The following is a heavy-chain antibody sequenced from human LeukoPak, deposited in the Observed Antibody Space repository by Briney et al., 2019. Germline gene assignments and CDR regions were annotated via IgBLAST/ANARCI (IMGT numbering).Heavy chain of an antibody. D-gene: IGHD3-10*01. CDR2: IYYSGYT. CDR3: AKHYMGSSYHRALDY. Sequence: SETLSLTCTVSGGPISSSSYYWGWIRQPPGKGLEWIGSIYYSGYTYYHPSLESRVTISVDTSKNKFSLKLSSVTAADTAIYYCAKHYMGSSYHRALDYWGQGTLVTVSS. V-gene: IGHV4-39*01. CDR1: GGPISSSSYY. J-gene: IGHJ4*02.